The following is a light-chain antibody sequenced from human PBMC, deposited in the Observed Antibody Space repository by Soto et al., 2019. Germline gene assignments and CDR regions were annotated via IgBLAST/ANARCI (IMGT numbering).Light chain of an antibody. J-gene: IGKJ1*01. V-gene: IGKV1-5*03. CDR1: QSISSW. Sequence: DIQMTQSPSTLSASVGDRVTITCRASQSISSWLAWYQQKPGKAPKLLIYKASSLESGVPSRFSGSGSGTEFTLTISSLQPDDSATYYCQQYNSYPTYGQGTKV. CDR2: KAS. CDR3: QQYNSYPT.